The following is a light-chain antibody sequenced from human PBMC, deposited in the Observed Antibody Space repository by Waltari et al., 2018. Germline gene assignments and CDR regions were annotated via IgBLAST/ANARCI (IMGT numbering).Light chain of an antibody. CDR1: SVGSKS. CDR2: DDT. CDR3: QVWADSSDFV. Sequence: SYVLTQPPSVSVAPGQTARITCGGNSVGSKSVHWYQRKPGQAPVVVVSDDTGRPSGIPDRFSGSNSENTATLTINSVEAGDEADYFCQVWADSSDFVFGSGTKVTVL. V-gene: IGLV3-21*02. J-gene: IGLJ1*01.